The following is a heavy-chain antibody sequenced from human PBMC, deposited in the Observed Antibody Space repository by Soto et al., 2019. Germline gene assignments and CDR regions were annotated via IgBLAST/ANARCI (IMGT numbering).Heavy chain of an antibody. CDR2: TSGGGDVA. J-gene: IGHJ2*01. CDR3: VKKSIGTVTNPVYWSFDL. Sequence: EVQLLESGGGLIQPGGSLRLSYTASGFTFINYAMNWVRPAPGKGLEWVSGTSGGGDVAFYADSVKGRFAISRDNSKNTLYLQMNSLRAEDTALYYCVKKSIGTVTNPVYWSFDLWGRGTLVTVSS. CDR1: GFTFINYA. V-gene: IGHV3-23*01. D-gene: IGHD4-17*01.